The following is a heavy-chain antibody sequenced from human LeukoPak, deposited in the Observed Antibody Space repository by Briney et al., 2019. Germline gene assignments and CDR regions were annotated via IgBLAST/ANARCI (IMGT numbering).Heavy chain of an antibody. CDR1: GFTFDNYR. J-gene: IGHJ4*02. D-gene: IGHD1-26*01. CDR3: TKRVKYGGTWDHFAD. Sequence: GGSLRLSCAASGFTFDNYRMSWVRQAPGKGLEWVSTVNADGGNTYYADSVKGRFTISRDNSKSTLILQMNSLRVEDTALYYCTKRVKYGGTWDHFADWGQGTLVTVSP. V-gene: IGHV3-23*01. CDR2: VNADGGNT.